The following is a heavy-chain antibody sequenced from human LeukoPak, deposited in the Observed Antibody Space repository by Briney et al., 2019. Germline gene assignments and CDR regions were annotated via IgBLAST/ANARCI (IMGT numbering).Heavy chain of an antibody. CDR1: GFTFSSYA. V-gene: IGHV3-30*04. Sequence: GGSLRLSCAASGFTFSSYAMHWVRQAPGKGLEWVAVISYDGSNKYYADSVKGRFTISRDNSKNTLYLQMNSLRAEDTAVYYCASSPPWYYDSSGYYYYFDYWGQGTLVTVSS. CDR2: ISYDGSNK. D-gene: IGHD3-22*01. J-gene: IGHJ4*02. CDR3: ASSPPWYYDSSGYYYYFDY.